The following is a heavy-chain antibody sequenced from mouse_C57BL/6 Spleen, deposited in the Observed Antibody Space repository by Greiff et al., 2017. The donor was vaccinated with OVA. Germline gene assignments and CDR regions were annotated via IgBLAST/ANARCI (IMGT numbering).Heavy chain of an antibody. CDR1: GFSLTSYG. Sequence: VQLKESGPGLVAPSQSLSITCTVSGFSLTSYGVSWVRQPPGKGLEWLGVIWGDGSQKYHSAVISRLGNSNDKSKIEVLFKLNSLQTDDKAAYYCAIDGYPFAYWGQGTPVTVSA. V-gene: IGHV2-3*01. J-gene: IGHJ3*01. D-gene: IGHD2-3*01. CDR2: IWGDGSQ. CDR3: AIDGYPFAY.